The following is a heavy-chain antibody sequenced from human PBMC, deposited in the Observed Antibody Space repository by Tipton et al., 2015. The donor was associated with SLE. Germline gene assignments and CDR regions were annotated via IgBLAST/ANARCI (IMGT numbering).Heavy chain of an antibody. CDR3: ARMICTTSCYSLDS. CDR2: TYYRSKWHN. CDR1: GDSVSSNIAA. J-gene: IGHJ4*02. Sequence: TLSLTCAISGDSVSSNIAAWNWIRQSPSRGLEWLGRTYYRSKWHNEYAVSVKGRMTISPDTSKNQFSLQVNSVTPEDTAVYYYARMICTTSCYSLDSWGQGTLVTVSS. D-gene: IGHD2-2*02. V-gene: IGHV6-1*01.